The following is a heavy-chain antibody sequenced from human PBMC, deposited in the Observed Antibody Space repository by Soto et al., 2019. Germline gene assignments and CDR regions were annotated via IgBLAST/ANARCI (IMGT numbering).Heavy chain of an antibody. V-gene: IGHV1-18*01. D-gene: IGHD1-26*01. CDR3: ARDLRVGANSDACDV. Sequence: QLVQSGAEVKKPGASMKVSCQASGYSFDSFGISWVRQAPGQGLEWMGRVNAHNHITKYAQKFQDRVTITRDTSTSTDYLEVRSLRSGDTAVYYCARDLRVGANSDACDVWGQGTMVTVSS. CDR1: GYSFDSFG. CDR2: VNAHNHIT. J-gene: IGHJ3*01.